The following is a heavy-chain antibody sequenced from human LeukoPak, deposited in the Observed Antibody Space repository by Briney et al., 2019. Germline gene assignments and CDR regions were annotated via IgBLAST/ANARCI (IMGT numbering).Heavy chain of an antibody. J-gene: IGHJ1*01. D-gene: IGHD3-22*01. CDR3: ARAPSEIGGYYPEYFRH. CDR2: IKSDGGT. Sequence: GGSLRLSCAASGFTFSTYWMHWVRQAPGKGLVWVARIKSDGGTNYADSVKGRFTISRDNAKKTVSLQMNSLRPEDTGVYYCARAPSEIGGYYPEYFRHWGQGTLVTVSS. CDR1: GFTFSTYW. V-gene: IGHV3-74*01.